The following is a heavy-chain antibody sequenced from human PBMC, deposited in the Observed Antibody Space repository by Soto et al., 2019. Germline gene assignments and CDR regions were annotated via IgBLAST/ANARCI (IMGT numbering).Heavy chain of an antibody. CDR1: GVTFSSET. D-gene: IGHD3-10*01. CDR3: ATELGENPASPFAA. J-gene: IGHJ5*02. Sequence: QVQLVQSGADVKKPGSSVKVSCQASGVTFSSETLGWVRQAPGQGLEWVGGIIPLFGTASYAQKFQGRVTITADESTSTVYMELGSLRSDDTAVYFCATELGENPASPFAAWGQGTLFTVSS. CDR2: IIPLFGTA. V-gene: IGHV1-69*01.